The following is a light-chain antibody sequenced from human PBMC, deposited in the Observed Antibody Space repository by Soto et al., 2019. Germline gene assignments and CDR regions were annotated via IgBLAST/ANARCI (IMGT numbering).Light chain of an antibody. J-gene: IGLJ2*01. Sequence: QSALTQPSSASGSPGQSVTISCTGTGSDVASYDYVSWYQQHPGKAPKLIIYEVTKRPSGVPDRFSASKSGTTASLTVSGLQAEDEADYYCSSYADTNNLVFGGGTKLTVL. V-gene: IGLV2-8*01. CDR2: EVT. CDR3: SSYADTNNLV. CDR1: GSDVASYDY.